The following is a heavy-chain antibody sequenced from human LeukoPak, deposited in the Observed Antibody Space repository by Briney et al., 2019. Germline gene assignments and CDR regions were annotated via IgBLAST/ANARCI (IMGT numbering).Heavy chain of an antibody. CDR2: ISYDGSNK. CDR1: GFTFSSYA. J-gene: IGHJ1*01. Sequence: PGGSLRLSCAASGFTFSSYAMHWVRQAPGKGLEWVAVISYDGSNKYYADSVKGRFTISRDNANNSLYLQMNRLRAEDTAVYYCARRSDYYITEFFQHWGQGTLVTVSS. D-gene: IGHD3-22*01. V-gene: IGHV3-30-3*01. CDR3: ARRSDYYITEFFQH.